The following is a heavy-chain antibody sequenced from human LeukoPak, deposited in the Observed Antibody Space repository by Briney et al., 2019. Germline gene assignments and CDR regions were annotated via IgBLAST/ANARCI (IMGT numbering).Heavy chain of an antibody. CDR1: GVTVSSSF. V-gene: IGHV3-53*01. J-gene: IGHJ3*02. CDR2: IYGGGST. CDR3: AGIQFWSGRAFDI. D-gene: IGHD5-18*01. Sequence: TGGSLRLSCEASGVTVSSSFMSWVRQAPGKGLEWVSIIYGGGSTYYPDSVKGRFTISRDNSKNTLYLQLDSLRADDTAVYYCAGIQFWSGRAFDIWGQGTTVTVSS.